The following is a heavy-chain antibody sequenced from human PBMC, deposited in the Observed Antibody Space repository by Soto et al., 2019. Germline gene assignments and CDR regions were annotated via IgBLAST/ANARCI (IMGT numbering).Heavy chain of an antibody. Sequence: QVPLLQSGAEVKKPGASVKVSCKASGYTFSNHGITWVRQAPGQGLEWMGWIGAYNGNTHYTQSLQGRVTMTTDTSTSTAYMELRGLRSDDTAVYYCARGRQLVGYFYYYMDVWGKGTTVTVSS. D-gene: IGHD6-6*01. J-gene: IGHJ6*03. CDR1: GYTFSNHG. CDR3: ARGRQLVGYFYYYMDV. CDR2: IGAYNGNT. V-gene: IGHV1-18*01.